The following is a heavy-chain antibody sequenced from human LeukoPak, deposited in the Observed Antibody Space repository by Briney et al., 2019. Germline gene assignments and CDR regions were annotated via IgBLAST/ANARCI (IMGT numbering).Heavy chain of an antibody. CDR2: IYYSGSI. CDR3: ARSGGVAFDI. V-gene: IGHV4-59*01. CDR1: GGSISSYY. Sequence: PSETLSLTCTVSGGSISSYYWSWIRQPPGKGLEWIGYIYYSGSINYNPSLKSRVTISVDTSKNQFSLKLSSVTAADTAVYYCARSGGVAFDIWGQGTMVTVSS. J-gene: IGHJ3*02. D-gene: IGHD2-15*01.